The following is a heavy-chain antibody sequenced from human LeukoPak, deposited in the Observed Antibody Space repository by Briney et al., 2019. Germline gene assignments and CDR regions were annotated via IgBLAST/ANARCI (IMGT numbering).Heavy chain of an antibody. J-gene: IGHJ3*02. D-gene: IGHD3-16*01. CDR1: GGSISSYY. Sequence: SETLSLTYTVSGGSISSYYWSWIRQPPGKGLEWIGYIYYSGSTNYNPSLKSRVTISVDTSKNQFSLKLSSVTAADTAVYYCARDPRGDTAFDIWGQGTMVTVSS. CDR2: IYYSGST. CDR3: ARDPRGDTAFDI. V-gene: IGHV4-59*01.